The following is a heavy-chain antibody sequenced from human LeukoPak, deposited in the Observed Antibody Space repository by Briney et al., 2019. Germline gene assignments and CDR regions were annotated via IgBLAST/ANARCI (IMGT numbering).Heavy chain of an antibody. CDR1: GFTLSTHW. J-gene: IGHJ4*02. V-gene: IGHV3-7*03. CDR2: IKQDGRDT. CDR3: ATSEGY. Sequence: GGSLRLSCAASGFTLSTHWMSWVRQAPGKGLEWVANIKQDGRDTYYVDSVKGRFTISRDNAKSSLNLQMNSLRAEDTAMYYCATSEGYWGQGTLVTVSS.